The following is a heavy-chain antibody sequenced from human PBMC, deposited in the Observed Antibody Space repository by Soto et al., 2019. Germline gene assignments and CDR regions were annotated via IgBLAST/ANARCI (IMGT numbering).Heavy chain of an antibody. CDR1: GGSISSYY. J-gene: IGHJ4*02. CDR3: ARAIGDYTIHTIDY. D-gene: IGHD4-17*01. Sequence: SETLSLTCTVSGGSISSYYWSWIRQPPGKGLEWIGYIYYSGSTNYNPSLKSRVTISVDTSKNQFSLKLSSVTAADTAVYYCARAIGDYTIHTIDYWGQGTLVTVSS. CDR2: IYYSGST. V-gene: IGHV4-59*01.